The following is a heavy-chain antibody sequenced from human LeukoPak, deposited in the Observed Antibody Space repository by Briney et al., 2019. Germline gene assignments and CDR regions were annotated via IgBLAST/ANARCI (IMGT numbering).Heavy chain of an antibody. D-gene: IGHD3-22*01. J-gene: IGHJ4*02. CDR2: IYYSGST. CDR3: ARVGVDSSGYSTLFDY. CDR1: GGSISSYY. V-gene: IGHV4-59*01. Sequence: SETQSLTCTVSGGSISSYYWSWIRQPPGKGLEWIGYIYYSGSTNYNPSLKSRVTISVDTSKNQFSLKLSSVTAADTAVYYCARVGVDSSGYSTLFDYWGQGTLVTVSS.